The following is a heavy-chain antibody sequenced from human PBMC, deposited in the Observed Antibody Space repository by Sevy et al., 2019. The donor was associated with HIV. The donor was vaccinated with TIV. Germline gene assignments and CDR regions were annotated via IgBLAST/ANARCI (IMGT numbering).Heavy chain of an antibody. D-gene: IGHD4-17*01. CDR2: INPNSGGT. V-gene: IGHV1-2*02. CDR1: GYTFTGYY. CDR3: AMPFTVTGLYDY. Sequence: ASVKVSCKASGYTFTGYYMHWVRQAPGQGLEWMGWINPNSGGTNYAQKFQGRVTMTRDTSISTAYMGLSRLRSDDTAVYYCAMPFTVTGLYDYWGQGTLVTVSS. J-gene: IGHJ4*02.